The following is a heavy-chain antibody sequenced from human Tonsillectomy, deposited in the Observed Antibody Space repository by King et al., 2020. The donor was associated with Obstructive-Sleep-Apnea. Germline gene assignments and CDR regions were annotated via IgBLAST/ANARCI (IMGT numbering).Heavy chain of an antibody. Sequence: VQLQESGPGLVKPSETLSLTCPVSDCSISSYYWSWIRQPPGKGLEWVGYIYYSETTNYNPSLKSRFTISMDTSKNQFSLRLSSVTAADTAVYYCARLGSGYLFDYWGQGALVTVSS. CDR1: DCSISSYY. V-gene: IGHV4-59*08. D-gene: IGHD5-12*01. J-gene: IGHJ4*02. CDR3: ARLGSGYLFDY. CDR2: IYYSETT.